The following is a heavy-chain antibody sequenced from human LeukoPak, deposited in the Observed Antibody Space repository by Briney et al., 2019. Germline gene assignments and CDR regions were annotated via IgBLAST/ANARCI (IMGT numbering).Heavy chain of an antibody. D-gene: IGHD1-7*01. J-gene: IGHJ4*02. CDR1: DGSITDSPYY. V-gene: IGHV4-39*07. CDR3: ARSRFGTMLFI. Sequence: SETLSLTCSVSDGSITDSPYYWGWLRQPPGEGLEWIGTLSYGGSAYYNPSLNGRVTISGDTSRTPISLNLNSVTAADTAVYYCARSRFGTMLFIWGQGILVTV. CDR2: LSYGGSA.